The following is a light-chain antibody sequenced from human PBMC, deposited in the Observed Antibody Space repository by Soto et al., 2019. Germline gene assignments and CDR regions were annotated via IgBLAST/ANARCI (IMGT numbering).Light chain of an antibody. V-gene: IGLV2-8*01. Sequence: QSALTQPPSASGSPGQSVAISCTGTSSDVGGYNYVSWYQQHPGKAPQLMIYEVTKRPSGVPDRFSGSKSGNTASLTVSGLQAEDEADYYYSSYGGNNNLVFGGGTKLTVL. CDR1: SSDVGGYNY. J-gene: IGLJ2*01. CDR2: EVT. CDR3: SSYGGNNNLV.